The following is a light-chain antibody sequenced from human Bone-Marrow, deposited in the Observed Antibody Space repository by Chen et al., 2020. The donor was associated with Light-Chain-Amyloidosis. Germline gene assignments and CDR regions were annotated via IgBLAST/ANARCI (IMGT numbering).Light chain of an antibody. J-gene: IGLJ2*01. Sequence: QSALTQPASVSGSPGQSITISCTGTSRDIGTFNYVSWYQQHPGKAPQLIIFEVSNRPSGVSDRFSGSKSGNTAYLTISGLQPGDEADFYCRSYTSTTTDVIFGGGTKLTVL. CDR2: EVS. CDR3: RSYTSTTTDVI. V-gene: IGLV2-14*01. CDR1: SRDIGTFNY.